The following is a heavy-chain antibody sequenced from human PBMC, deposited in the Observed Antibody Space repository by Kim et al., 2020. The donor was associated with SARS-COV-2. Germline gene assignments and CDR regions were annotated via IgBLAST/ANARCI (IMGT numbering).Heavy chain of an antibody. Sequence: PGSVKGRFTISREKAKNSLYLQRNSLRAGDTAVYYCARGGYYGSRDWFDPWGQGTLVTVSS. CDR3: ARGGYYGSRDWFDP. J-gene: IGHJ5*02. D-gene: IGHD3-10*01. V-gene: IGHV3-13*01.